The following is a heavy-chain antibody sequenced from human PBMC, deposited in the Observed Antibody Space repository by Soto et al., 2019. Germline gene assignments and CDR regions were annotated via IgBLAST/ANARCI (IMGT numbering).Heavy chain of an antibody. CDR1: GGSFSGYY. CDR3: ARIRSGSYGYYYYYYGMDV. Sequence: PSETLSLTCAVYGGSFSGYYWSWIRQPPGKGLEWIGEINHSGSTNYNPSLKSRVTISVDTSKNQFSLKLSSVTAADTAVYYCARIRSGSYGYYYYYYGMDVWGQGTTVTSP. V-gene: IGHV4-34*01. J-gene: IGHJ6*02. CDR2: INHSGST. D-gene: IGHD3-10*01.